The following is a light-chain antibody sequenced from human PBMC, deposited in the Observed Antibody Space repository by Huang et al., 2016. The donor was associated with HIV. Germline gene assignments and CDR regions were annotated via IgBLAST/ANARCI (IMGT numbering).Light chain of an antibody. CDR2: VAS. J-gene: IGKJ1*01. Sequence: DIQVTQSPSALAASVGDRVTITCRATQDIYNYLAWFQHEQGKAPKRLIYVASSLQTGVPSRFSGSGSGTEFTLTINNLQPEDSATYFCLQHKNFHAPTFGQGTKVEIK. CDR3: LQHKNFHAPT. V-gene: IGKV1-17*03. CDR1: QDIYNY.